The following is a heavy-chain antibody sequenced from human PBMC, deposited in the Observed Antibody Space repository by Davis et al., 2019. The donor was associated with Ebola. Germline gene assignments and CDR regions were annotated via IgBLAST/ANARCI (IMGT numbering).Heavy chain of an antibody. CDR1: GFTFSSYA. CDR2: ISYDGSNK. Sequence: GGSLRLSCAASGFTFSSYAMDWVRQAPGKGLEWVAVISYDGSNKYYADSVKGRFTISRDNSKNTLYLQMNSLRAEDTAVYYCAKVQRGAWGQGTLVTVSS. J-gene: IGHJ5*02. CDR3: AKVQRGA. D-gene: IGHD5-18*01. V-gene: IGHV3-30*18.